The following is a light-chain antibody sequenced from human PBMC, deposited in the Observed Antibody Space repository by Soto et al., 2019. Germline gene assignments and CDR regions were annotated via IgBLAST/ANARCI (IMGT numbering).Light chain of an antibody. Sequence: DIVMTQSPDSLAVSLGERATINCKSSRSVLFSSNSKNYLAWYQQKPGQPPKLLIYWASTRKSGVPDRFSGSGSGTDFTLTISSLQAEDVAVYYCQQYFNAPFFGGGTKVEIK. V-gene: IGKV4-1*01. CDR2: WAS. CDR3: QQYFNAPF. J-gene: IGKJ4*01. CDR1: RSVLFSSNSKNY.